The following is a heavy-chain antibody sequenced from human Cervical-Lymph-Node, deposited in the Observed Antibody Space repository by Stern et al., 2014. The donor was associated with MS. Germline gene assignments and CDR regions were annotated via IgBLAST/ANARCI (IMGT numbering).Heavy chain of an antibody. CDR2: IYTSGST. CDR3: AREGLSGSYGY. D-gene: IGHD1-26*01. Sequence: QVQLQESGPGLVKPSQTLSLTCTVSGGSISSGSYYWSWIRQPAGKGLEWIGRIYTSGSTNYNPSLKSRVTISVDPSKNQFPRKRGSVTAADTAVYYCAREGLSGSYGYWGQGTLVTVSS. V-gene: IGHV4-61*02. J-gene: IGHJ4*02. CDR1: GGSISSGSYY.